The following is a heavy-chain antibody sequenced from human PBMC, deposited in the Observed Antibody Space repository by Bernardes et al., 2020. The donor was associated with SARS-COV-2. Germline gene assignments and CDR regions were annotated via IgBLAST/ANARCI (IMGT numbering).Heavy chain of an antibody. J-gene: IGHJ6*02. D-gene: IGHD2-2*01. CDR3: ARDVIVVVPAAIVRRYYYYGMDV. CDR1: GGSISSGGYY. Sequence: SETLSLTCTVSGGSISSGGYYWSWIRQHPGKGLEWIGYIYYSGSTYYNPSLKSRVTISVDTSKNQFSLKLSSVTAADTAVYYCARDVIVVVPAAIVRRYYYYGMDVWGQGTTVTVSS. CDR2: IYYSGST. V-gene: IGHV4-31*03.